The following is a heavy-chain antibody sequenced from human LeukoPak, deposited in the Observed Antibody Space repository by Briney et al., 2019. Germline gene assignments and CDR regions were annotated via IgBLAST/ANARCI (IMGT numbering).Heavy chain of an antibody. CDR3: ARFAYCGRDCYARKYVTQSDY. V-gene: IGHV1-18*01. CDR2: ISAYNGNT. J-gene: IGHJ4*02. D-gene: IGHD2-21*02. Sequence: ASVKVSCKASGYTFTSYDFNWLRQATGQGPEWMGWISAYNGNTNYAQKLQGRVTMTTDTSTSTAYMELRSLRSDDTAVYYCARFAYCGRDCYARKYVTQSDYWGQGTVLNVSS. CDR1: GYTFTSYD.